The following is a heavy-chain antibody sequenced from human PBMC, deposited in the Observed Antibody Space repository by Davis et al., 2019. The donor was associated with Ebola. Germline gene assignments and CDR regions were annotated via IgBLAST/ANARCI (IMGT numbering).Heavy chain of an antibody. J-gene: IGHJ6*02. CDR1: GGSFSGYY. D-gene: IGHD5-24*01. CDR2: INHSGST. V-gene: IGHV4-34*01. CDR3: ARGRLQERWLLYYYYGMDV. Sequence: SETLSLTCAVYGGSFSGYYWSWIRQPPGKGLEWIGEINHSGSTNYNPSLKSRVTISVDTSKNQFSLKLSSVTAADTAVYYCARGRLQERWLLYYYYGMDVWGQGTTVTVSS.